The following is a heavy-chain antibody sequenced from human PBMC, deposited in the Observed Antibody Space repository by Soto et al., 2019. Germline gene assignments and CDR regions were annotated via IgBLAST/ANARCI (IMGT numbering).Heavy chain of an antibody. CDR2: IYYSGDT. Sequence: SETLSLTCTVSGGSISSDSFYWAWIRQPPGKGLEWIGIIYYSGDTYYSPSLAGRLTMSVDTSNQFSLTLRSVTAADTALYYCARNQPQRYCSGGTCRPAYGMDVWGQGTTVTVSS. D-gene: IGHD2-15*01. CDR3: ARNQPQRYCSGGTCRPAYGMDV. V-gene: IGHV4-39*01. J-gene: IGHJ6*02. CDR1: GGSISSDSFY.